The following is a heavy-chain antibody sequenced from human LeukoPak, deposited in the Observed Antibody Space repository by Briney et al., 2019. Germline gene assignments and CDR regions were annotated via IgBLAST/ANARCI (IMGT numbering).Heavy chain of an antibody. V-gene: IGHV1-2*06. Sequence: ASVKVSCKASGYTFTGYYMHWVRQAPGQGLEWMGRINPNSGGTNYAQKFQGRVTVTRDTSISTAYMELSRLRSDDTAVYYCARDLSSSITMVVVVNYQDSFDYWGQGTLVTVSS. J-gene: IGHJ4*02. CDR3: ARDLSSSITMVVVVNYQDSFDY. CDR2: INPNSGGT. CDR1: GYTFTGYY. D-gene: IGHD3-22*01.